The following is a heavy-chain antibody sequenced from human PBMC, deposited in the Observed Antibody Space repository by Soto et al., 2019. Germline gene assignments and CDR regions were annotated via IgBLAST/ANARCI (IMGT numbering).Heavy chain of an antibody. J-gene: IGHJ4*02. CDR3: ARRFSSNWSHDY. D-gene: IGHD6-13*01. V-gene: IGHV3-23*01. CDR2: ISGSGGST. Sequence: PGGSLRLSCAASGFTFSSYAMSWVRQAPGKGLEWVSAISGSGGSTYYADSVKGRFTISRDNSKNTLYLQMNSLRAEDTAVYYCARRFSSNWSHDYWGQGTQVTVSS. CDR1: GFTFSSYA.